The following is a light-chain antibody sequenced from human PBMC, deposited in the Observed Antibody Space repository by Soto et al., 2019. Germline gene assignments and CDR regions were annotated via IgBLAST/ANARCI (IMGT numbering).Light chain of an antibody. V-gene: IGKV3-11*01. J-gene: IGKJ3*01. CDR2: DAS. CDR1: QSVSSY. CDR3: QQRSNRPPT. Sequence: EIVLTQSPATLSLSPGERVTLSCRASQSVSSYLAWYQQKPGQAPRLLIYDASNRATGIPARFSGSGSGTDFTLTISSLEPEDFAVYYCQQRSNRPPTFGPGTKVDIK.